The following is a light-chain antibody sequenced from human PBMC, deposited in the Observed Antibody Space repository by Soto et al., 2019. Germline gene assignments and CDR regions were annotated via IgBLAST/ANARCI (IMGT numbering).Light chain of an antibody. CDR2: GAS. CDR3: QQYSNWPRT. V-gene: IGKV3-15*01. J-gene: IGKJ1*01. Sequence: DIVMTQSPATLSLSPGXGXXLXXRASQSVRSNLGWYQQKPGQAPSLLIYGASTRATGIPDRFSGSGSGTEFTLTISSLQSEDFAVYYCQQYSNWPRTFGQGTKVDIK. CDR1: QSVRSN.